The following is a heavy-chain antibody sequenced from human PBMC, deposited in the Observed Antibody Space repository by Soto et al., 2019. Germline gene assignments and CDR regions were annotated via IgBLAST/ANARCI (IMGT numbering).Heavy chain of an antibody. J-gene: IGHJ6*02. CDR2: IYPGDSDT. V-gene: IGHV5-51*01. CDR1: GHSFTSYW. Sequence: PGESLRISCKRSGHSFTSYWIGWVRQMPGKGLECMGIIYPGDSDTRYSPSFQGQVTISADKSISTAYLQWSSLKASDTAMYYCARTAAAGKYYYGMDVWGQGTTVTVSS. CDR3: ARTAAAGKYYYGMDV. D-gene: IGHD6-13*01.